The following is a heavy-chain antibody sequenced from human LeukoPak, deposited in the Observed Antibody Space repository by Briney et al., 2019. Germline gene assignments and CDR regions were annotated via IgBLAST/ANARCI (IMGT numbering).Heavy chain of an antibody. J-gene: IGHJ3*02. CDR3: ARDLVTVTKGFDI. CDR2: ISYIGST. V-gene: IGHV4-59*11. Sequence: SETLSLTCAVSTDSFSSHYWTWIRQPPGKGLEWIGYISYIGSTNYNPSLESRVTISIDTSKNQFSLKLTSVTAADTAVYYCARDLVTVTKGFDIWGQGTMVSVSS. CDR1: TDSFSSHY. D-gene: IGHD4-17*01.